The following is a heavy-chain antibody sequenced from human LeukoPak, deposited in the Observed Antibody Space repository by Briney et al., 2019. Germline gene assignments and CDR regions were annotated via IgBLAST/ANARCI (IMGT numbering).Heavy chain of an antibody. CDR1: GVSVSGYF. J-gene: IGHJ4*02. Sequence: PSETLSLTCTVSGVSVSGYFWSWIRKPAGKGLEWLGRIYAGGSTNYNPSLKSRVTMSIDTSKNQFSLRLNSVTAAETAVYYCVSQLGGTTFHWGQGTLVTVSS. CDR3: VSQLGGTTFH. V-gene: IGHV4-4*07. D-gene: IGHD1/OR15-1a*01. CDR2: IYAGGST.